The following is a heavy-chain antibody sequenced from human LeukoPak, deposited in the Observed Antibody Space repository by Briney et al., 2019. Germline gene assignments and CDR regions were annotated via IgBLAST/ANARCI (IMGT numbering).Heavy chain of an antibody. D-gene: IGHD1-26*01. CDR1: GLTFSGSA. Sequence: PGGSLRLSCEASGLTFSGSAMHWVRQASGQGLEWVGRIRSKANSYATAYAASVKGRFTISRDDSKNTAYLQMNSLKTEDTAVYYCTRQASQWAYYYYYMDVWGKGTTVTVSS. CDR2: IRSKANSYAT. J-gene: IGHJ6*03. V-gene: IGHV3-73*01. CDR3: TRQASQWAYYYYYMDV.